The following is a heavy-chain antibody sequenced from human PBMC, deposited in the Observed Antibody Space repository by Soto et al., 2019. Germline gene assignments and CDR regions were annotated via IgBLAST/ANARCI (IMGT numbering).Heavy chain of an antibody. CDR2: INPNSGGT. CDR1: GYTFTGYY. J-gene: IGHJ6*02. D-gene: IGHD6-19*01. Sequence: QVQLVQAGAEVKKPGASVTVSCKASGYTFTGYYMHWVRQALGQGLEWMGGINPNSGGTNYAQKIQGWVTMTRDASISTAYMEESRLISDDAAVYYCARREGYSSGWTGSYYYGMDVWGQGTTVTVSS. CDR3: ARREGYSSGWTGSYYYGMDV. V-gene: IGHV1-2*04.